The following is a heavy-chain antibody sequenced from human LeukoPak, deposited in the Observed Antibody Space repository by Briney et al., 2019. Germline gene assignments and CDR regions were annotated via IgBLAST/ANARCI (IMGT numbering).Heavy chain of an antibody. D-gene: IGHD3-10*01. CDR2: TYYRSKWYN. CDR1: GDSVSSNSAA. J-gene: IGHJ6*03. Sequence: SQTLSLTCAISGDSVSSNSAAWNWIRQSPSRGLEWLGRTYYRSKWYNDYAVSVKSRITINPDTSKNQFSLQLNSVTPEDTAVYYCARAYWDGSGSYYRGYYYYMDVWGKGTTVTVSS. CDR3: ARAYWDGSGSYYRGYYYYMDV. V-gene: IGHV6-1*01.